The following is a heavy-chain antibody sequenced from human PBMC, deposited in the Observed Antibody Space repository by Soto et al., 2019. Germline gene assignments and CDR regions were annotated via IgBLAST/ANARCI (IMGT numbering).Heavy chain of an antibody. Sequence: GGSLRLSCAVSGFTFNSYSMDWVRQAPGKGLEWVSAISGSGGSTYYADSVKGRFTISRDNSKNTLYLQMNSLRAEDTAVYNCAKVGGSGSYYPPYFDYWGQGTLVTVSS. CDR1: GFTFNSYS. D-gene: IGHD3-10*01. J-gene: IGHJ4*02. CDR2: ISGSGGST. CDR3: AKVGGSGSYYPPYFDY. V-gene: IGHV3-23*01.